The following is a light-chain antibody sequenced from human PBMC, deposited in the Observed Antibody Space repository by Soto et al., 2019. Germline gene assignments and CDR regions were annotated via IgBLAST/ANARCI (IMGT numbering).Light chain of an antibody. CDR3: QSYDSSLSAVV. Sequence: QSALTQPPSVSGAPGQRVTISCTGSSSNIGAGYDVHWYQQFPGTAPKLLLYGSTNRPSGVPDRFSGSKSGTSAFLAIAGLQTEDEADYYCQSYDSSLSAVVFGGGTKLTVL. CDR1: SSNIGAGYD. CDR2: GST. V-gene: IGLV1-40*01. J-gene: IGLJ2*01.